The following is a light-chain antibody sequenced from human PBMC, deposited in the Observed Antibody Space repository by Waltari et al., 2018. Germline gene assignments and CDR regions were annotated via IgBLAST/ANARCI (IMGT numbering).Light chain of an antibody. J-gene: IGLJ3*02. CDR1: SSNIGAY. V-gene: IGLV1-47*01. CDR2: RSY. CDR3: ATWDDSLNAWV. Sequence: QSVLTQSPSASGTPGQRVTISCSGSSSNIGAYVYWYQQFPGTAPRLLIYRSYQRPSGVPDRFSGSKSGTSASLAISGLRSEDEADYYCATWDDSLNAWVFGGGTRLTAL.